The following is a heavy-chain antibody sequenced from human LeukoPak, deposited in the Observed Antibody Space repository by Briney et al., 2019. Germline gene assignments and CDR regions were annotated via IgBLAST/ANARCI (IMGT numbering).Heavy chain of an antibody. J-gene: IGHJ4*02. CDR1: GFTFRSYG. Sequence: GGSLRLSCAASGFTFRSYGMHWVRQAPGKGLEWVAVISFDGSNKYYADSVKGRFTISRDNSKNTMYLQMNSLRAEDTAVYYCAKRRSLFGELDYWGQGTLVTVSS. D-gene: IGHD3-10*02. V-gene: IGHV3-30*18. CDR2: ISFDGSNK. CDR3: AKRRSLFGELDY.